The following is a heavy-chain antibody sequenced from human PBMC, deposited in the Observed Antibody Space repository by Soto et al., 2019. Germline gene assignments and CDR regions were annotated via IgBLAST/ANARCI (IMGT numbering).Heavy chain of an antibody. J-gene: IGHJ6*02. V-gene: IGHV3-9*01. CDR2: ISWNSGSI. D-gene: IGHD3-10*01. Sequence: GGSLRLSCAASGFTCDDYAMHWVRQSPGKGLEWVSGISWNSGSIGYADSVKGRFTISRDNAKNSLYLQMNSLRAEDTALYYCAKDIGKVLLWFGDPYGMDVWGQGTTVTVSS. CDR3: AKDIGKVLLWFGDPYGMDV. CDR1: GFTCDDYA.